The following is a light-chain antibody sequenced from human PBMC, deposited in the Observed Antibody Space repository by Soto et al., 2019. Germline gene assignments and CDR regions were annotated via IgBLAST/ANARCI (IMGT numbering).Light chain of an antibody. CDR2: SNN. V-gene: IGLV1-44*01. CDR1: SSNIGSNT. J-gene: IGLJ2*01. CDR3: AAWDDSLNGPV. Sequence: QAVLTQPPSASGTPGQRVTISCSGSSSNIGSNTVNWYQQLPGTAPKLLIYSNNQRPSGVPVRFSGSKSGTSASLVISGLQSEDEADYYCAAWDDSLNGPVFGGGTTLTVL.